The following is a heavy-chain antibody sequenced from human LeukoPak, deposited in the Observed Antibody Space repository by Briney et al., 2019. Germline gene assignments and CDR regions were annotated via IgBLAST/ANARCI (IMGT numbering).Heavy chain of an antibody. CDR2: ISSNSGDT. D-gene: IGHD1-26*01. Sequence: GGSLRLSCAASGSTFSSYAMSWVRQAPGKGLEWVSTISSNSGDTYYADSVKGRFTISRDNSKNTLYLQMNSLRAEDTAKFYCAKGSFSGPYYYFDYWGQGILVTVSS. CDR1: GSTFSSYA. J-gene: IGHJ4*02. CDR3: AKGSFSGPYYYFDY. V-gene: IGHV3-23*01.